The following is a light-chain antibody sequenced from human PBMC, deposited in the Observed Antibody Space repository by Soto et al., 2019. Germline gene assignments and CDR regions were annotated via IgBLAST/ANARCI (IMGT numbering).Light chain of an antibody. CDR3: QQYNKWPIT. CDR2: GAS. J-gene: IGKJ5*01. CDR1: QNVNNL. Sequence: IVLTQSPASLSVSPGEGATLSCRASQNVNNLLAWYQQKPGRPPRLLIYGASTRATGIPARFSGSGSGTEFTLGISSLQSEDFAVYYCQQYNKWPITFGLGTRLE. V-gene: IGKV3-15*01.